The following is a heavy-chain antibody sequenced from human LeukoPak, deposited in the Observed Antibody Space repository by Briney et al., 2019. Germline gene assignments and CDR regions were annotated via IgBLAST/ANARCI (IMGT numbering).Heavy chain of an antibody. CDR1: GFTFRTYA. Sequence: GGSLRLSCAASGFTFRTYAMSWVRQAPGKWLAWVSVISGSGSSTHYADSVKGRFTISRGNSKNTLYLQMNSLRAEDTAVYYCAKVGSPVAATDYWGQGTLVTVSS. V-gene: IGHV3-23*01. J-gene: IGHJ4*02. D-gene: IGHD6-25*01. CDR3: AKVGSPVAATDY. CDR2: ISGSGSST.